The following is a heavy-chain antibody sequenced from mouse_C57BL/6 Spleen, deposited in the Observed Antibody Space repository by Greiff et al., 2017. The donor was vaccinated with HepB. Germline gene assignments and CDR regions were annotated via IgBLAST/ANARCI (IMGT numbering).Heavy chain of an antibody. CDR1: GFTFSSYA. CDR3: ARAPLTTVVAPFAY. J-gene: IGHJ3*01. D-gene: IGHD1-1*01. V-gene: IGHV5-4*01. CDR2: ISDGGSYT. Sequence: EVQVVESGGGLVKPGGSLKLSCAASGFTFSSYAMSWVRQTPEKRLEWVATISDGGSYTYYPDNVKGRFTISRDNAKNNLYLQMSHLKSEDTAMYYCARAPLTTVVAPFAYWGQGTLVTVSA.